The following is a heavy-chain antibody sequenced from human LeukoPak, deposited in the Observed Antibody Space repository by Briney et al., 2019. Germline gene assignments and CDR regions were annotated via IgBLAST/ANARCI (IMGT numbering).Heavy chain of an antibody. CDR1: GFTFSSYG. V-gene: IGHV3-23*01. D-gene: IGHD3-22*01. CDR3: AKDGGYYYDSSGSDY. Sequence: PGGSLRLSCAASGFTFSSYGMSWVRQAPGKGLEWASAISGSGGSTYYADSVKGRFTISRDNSKNTLYLQMNSLRAEDTAVYYCAKDGGYYYDSSGSDYWGQGTLVTVSS. J-gene: IGHJ4*02. CDR2: ISGSGGST.